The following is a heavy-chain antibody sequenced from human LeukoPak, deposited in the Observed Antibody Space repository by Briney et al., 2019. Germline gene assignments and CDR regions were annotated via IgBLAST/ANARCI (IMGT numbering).Heavy chain of an antibody. CDR3: ARAWGYYYGMDV. Sequence: SSETLSLTCTVSGGSISSYYWSWIRQPPGKGLEWIGYIYYSGSTNYNPSLKSRVTISVDTSKNQFSLKLSSVTAADTAVYYCARAWGYYYGMDVWGQGTTVTASS. CDR2: IYYSGST. V-gene: IGHV4-59*01. D-gene: IGHD3-16*01. CDR1: GGSISSYY. J-gene: IGHJ6*02.